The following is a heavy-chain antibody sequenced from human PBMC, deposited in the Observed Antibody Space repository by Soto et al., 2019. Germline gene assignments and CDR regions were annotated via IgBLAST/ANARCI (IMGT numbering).Heavy chain of an antibody. J-gene: IGHJ5*02. Sequence: ASVKVSCKASGYTFTSYDINWVRQATGQGLEWMGWMNPNSGNTGYAQKFQGRVTMTRNTSISTAYMELSSLRSEDTAVYYCARVGPLVLPDSLGFDTWGQGTLVTVSS. V-gene: IGHV1-8*01. CDR3: ARVGPLVLPDSLGFDT. CDR1: GYTFTSYD. CDR2: MNPNSGNT. D-gene: IGHD2-2*01.